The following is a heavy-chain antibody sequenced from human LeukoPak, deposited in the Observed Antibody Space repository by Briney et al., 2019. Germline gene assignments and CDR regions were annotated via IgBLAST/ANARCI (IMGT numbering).Heavy chain of an antibody. Sequence: GGSLRLSCTTSGFTFGTHTMHSFRQAPGKGLQWIGFIRSSGTTQYAASVKGRFTISRDDSKSIAYLQMNSVKTEDTAVYYCTRDRFYVWFDPWGQGTLVTLSS. CDR3: TRDRFYVWFDP. V-gene: IGHV3-49*03. CDR1: GFTFGTHT. D-gene: IGHD3-16*01. CDR2: IRSSGTT. J-gene: IGHJ5*02.